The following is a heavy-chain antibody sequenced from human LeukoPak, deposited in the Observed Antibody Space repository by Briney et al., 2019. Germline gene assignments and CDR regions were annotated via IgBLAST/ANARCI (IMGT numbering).Heavy chain of an antibody. D-gene: IGHD5-12*01. V-gene: IGHV3-7*04. Sequence: GGSLRLSCAASGFTFSRFWMSWVRQAPGKGLEWVANIKQDGSEKYYVDSVKGRLTISRDNAKNSLYLQMNSLRAEDTAVFYCARDGTYTDYDPDFDIWGRGTLVTVSS. J-gene: IGHJ4*02. CDR1: GFTFSRFW. CDR2: IKQDGSEK. CDR3: ARDGTYTDYDPDFDI.